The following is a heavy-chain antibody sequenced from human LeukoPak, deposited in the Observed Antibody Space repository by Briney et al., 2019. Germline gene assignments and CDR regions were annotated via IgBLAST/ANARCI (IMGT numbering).Heavy chain of an antibody. Sequence: PSETLSLTCAVYGGSFSGYYWSWIRQPPGKGLEWIGEINHSGSTNYNPSLKSRVTISVDTSKNQFSLKLSSVTAADTAVYYCARLSYDSSGYNKFDYWGQGTLVTVSS. CDR1: GGSFSGYY. CDR2: INHSGST. V-gene: IGHV4-34*01. D-gene: IGHD3-22*01. J-gene: IGHJ4*02. CDR3: ARLSYDSSGYNKFDY.